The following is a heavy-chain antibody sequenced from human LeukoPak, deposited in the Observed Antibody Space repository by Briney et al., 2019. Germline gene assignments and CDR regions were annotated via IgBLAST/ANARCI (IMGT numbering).Heavy chain of an antibody. CDR2: INPSGGST. CDR3: ARADSGSYPFDY. Sequence: GASVKVSCEASGYTFTSYYMHWVRQAPGQGLEWMGIINPSGGSTSYAQKFQGRVTITRDTSASTAYMELSSLRSEDTAVYYCARADSGSYPFDYWGQGTLVTVSS. CDR1: GYTFTSYY. D-gene: IGHD3-10*01. J-gene: IGHJ4*02. V-gene: IGHV1-46*01.